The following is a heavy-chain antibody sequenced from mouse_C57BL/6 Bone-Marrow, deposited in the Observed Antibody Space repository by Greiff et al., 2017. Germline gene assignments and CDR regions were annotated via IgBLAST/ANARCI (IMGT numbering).Heavy chain of an antibody. CDR1: GYSFTGYY. Sequence: VQLKQSGPALVKPGASVKISCKASGYSFTGYYMNWVKQSPEKSLEWIGEINPSTGGTTYNQKFKDKATLTVDKSSSTAYMQLKSLTSEDSAVYYGARWGAMDYWGQGTSVTVSS. J-gene: IGHJ4*01. CDR2: INPSTGGT. V-gene: IGHV1-42*01. CDR3: ARWGAMDY.